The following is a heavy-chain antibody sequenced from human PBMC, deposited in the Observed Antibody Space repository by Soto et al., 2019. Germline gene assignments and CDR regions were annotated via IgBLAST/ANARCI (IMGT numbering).Heavy chain of an antibody. J-gene: IGHJ4*02. CDR3: ARVPLDYSNSHYFDF. CDR2: IYNNRSF. Sequence: SETLSLTCTVSGGSVSSGSFYWSWVRQPPGKALEWIGFIYNNRSFNYNPSLKSRVTMSVDTSKHQFSLKLSSVTAADTAVYYCARVPLDYSNSHYFDFWGQGALVTVSS. CDR1: GGSVSSGSFY. V-gene: IGHV4-61*01. D-gene: IGHD6-6*01.